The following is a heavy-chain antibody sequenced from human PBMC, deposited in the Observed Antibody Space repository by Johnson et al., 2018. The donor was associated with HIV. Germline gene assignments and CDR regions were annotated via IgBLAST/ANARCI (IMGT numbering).Heavy chain of an antibody. D-gene: IGHD7-27*01. CDR2: ISYGGTSK. V-gene: IGHV3-30*18. Sequence: QVQLVESGGGLVQPGGSLRLSCAASGFSFGSYGMHWVRQAPGKGLEWVAIISYGGTSKYYADSVKGRFTISRDNSNNTLYLQMNSLRAEDTAVYYCAKERSWAFDIWGQGTMVTVS. CDR3: AKERSWAFDI. J-gene: IGHJ3*02. CDR1: GFSFGSYG.